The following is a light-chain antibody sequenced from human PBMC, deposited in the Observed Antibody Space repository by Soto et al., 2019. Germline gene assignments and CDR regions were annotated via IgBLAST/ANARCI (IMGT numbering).Light chain of an antibody. CDR3: QQYGSSPWT. Sequence: EIVMTQSPATLSVSPGERATLSCRASQSVSSYLAWYQQKPGQAPRLLIYGASSRATGIPDRFSGSGSGTDFTLTISRLEPEDFAVHYCQQYGSSPWTFGQGTKVDIK. V-gene: IGKV3-20*01. CDR2: GAS. J-gene: IGKJ1*01. CDR1: QSVSSY.